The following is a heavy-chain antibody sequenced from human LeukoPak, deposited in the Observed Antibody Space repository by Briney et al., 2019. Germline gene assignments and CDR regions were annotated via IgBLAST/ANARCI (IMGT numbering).Heavy chain of an antibody. Sequence: SETLSLTCAVYGGSFSGYYWSWIRQPPGKGLEWIGEINHSGSTNYNPSLKSRVTISVDTSKNQFSLKLSSVTAADTAVYYCARTGYSYGGWFDPWGQGTLVTVSS. D-gene: IGHD5-18*01. CDR1: GGSFSGYY. CDR3: ARTGYSYGGWFDP. V-gene: IGHV4-34*01. CDR2: INHSGST. J-gene: IGHJ5*02.